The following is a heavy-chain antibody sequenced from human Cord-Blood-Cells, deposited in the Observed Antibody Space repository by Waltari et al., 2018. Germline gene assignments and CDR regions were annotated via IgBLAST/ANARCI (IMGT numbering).Heavy chain of an antibody. CDR3: ARDSGYSGYDYFDY. CDR1: GGTFSSYA. J-gene: IGHJ4*02. V-gene: IGHV1-69*01. CDR2: SIPIFGTA. D-gene: IGHD5-12*01. Sequence: QVQLVQSGAEVKKPGSSVKVSCKASGGTFSSYAISWVRQAPGQGLEWMGGSIPIFGTANDAQKFQGRVTITADESTSTAYMELSSLRSEDTAVYYCARDSGYSGYDYFDYWGQGTLVTVSS.